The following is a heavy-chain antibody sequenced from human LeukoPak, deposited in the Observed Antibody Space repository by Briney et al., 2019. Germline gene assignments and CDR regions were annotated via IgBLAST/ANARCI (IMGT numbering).Heavy chain of an antibody. J-gene: IGHJ3*02. V-gene: IGHV5-51*01. CDR2: IDPGDTDT. CDR3: ARHRGWNDDDAFDI. CDR1: GSSFTRNW. Sequence: GASLQISCQSSGSSFTRNWIGWVRQLPGKGQEWMAIIDPGDTDTTKYSPSFEGHVTISVDTSVSTTYLHWNSLRTSDTALYYCARHRGWNDDDAFDIWGQGTMVTVSS. D-gene: IGHD1-1*01.